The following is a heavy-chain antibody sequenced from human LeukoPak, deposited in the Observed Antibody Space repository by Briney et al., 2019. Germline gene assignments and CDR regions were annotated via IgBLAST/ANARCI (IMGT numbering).Heavy chain of an antibody. J-gene: IGHJ4*02. CDR1: GGSISSSSYY. D-gene: IGHD6-13*01. Sequence: PSGTLSLTCTVSGGSISSSSYYWGWIRQPPGKGLEWIGSIYYSGSTYYNPSLKSRVTISVDTSKNQFSLKLSSVTAADTAVYYCARSSIAAAGIGYFDYWGQGTLVTVSS. CDR2: IYYSGST. CDR3: ARSSIAAAGIGYFDY. V-gene: IGHV4-39*07.